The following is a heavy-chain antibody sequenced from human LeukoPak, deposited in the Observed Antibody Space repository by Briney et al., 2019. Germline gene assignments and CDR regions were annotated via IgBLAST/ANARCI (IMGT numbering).Heavy chain of an antibody. CDR3: ARGVYDYVWGSYRD. D-gene: IGHD3-16*02. Sequence: SETLSLTCTVSGGSISSYYWSWIRQPPGKGLEWIGYIYYSGSTNYNPSLKSRVTISVDTSKNQFSLKLSSVTAADTAVYFCARGVYDYVWGSYRDWGQGTLVTVSS. J-gene: IGHJ4*02. V-gene: IGHV4-59*01. CDR2: IYYSGST. CDR1: GGSISSYY.